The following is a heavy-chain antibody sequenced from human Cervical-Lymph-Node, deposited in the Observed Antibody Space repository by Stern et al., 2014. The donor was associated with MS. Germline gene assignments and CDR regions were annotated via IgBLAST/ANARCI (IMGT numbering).Heavy chain of an antibody. CDR2: IYPGDSDT. CDR1: GYTFTSYW. V-gene: IGHV5-51*01. D-gene: IGHD2-15*01. J-gene: IGHJ4*02. CDR3: ARRYHGSCYDY. Sequence: EVQLVESGAEVKKPGESLKISCKGSGYTFTSYWIGWVRQMPGKGLEWMGIIYPGDSDTRYSPSFQGQVTSSAYPSISTAYLQWSSLKASDTAVYYCARRYHGSCYDYWGQGILVTVSS.